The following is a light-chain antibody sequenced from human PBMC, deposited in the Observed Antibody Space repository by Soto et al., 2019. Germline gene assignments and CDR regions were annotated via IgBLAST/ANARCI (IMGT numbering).Light chain of an antibody. V-gene: IGLV1-40*01. J-gene: IGLJ1*01. CDR2: GNS. Sequence: QSVLTQPPSVSGAPGQRVTISCTGSSSNIGAGYDVHWYQQLPGTGPKLLISGNSNRPSGVPDRFSGSRSGTSASLAITGLQAEDEADYYCQSHDSSLSDYVFGNGTKVTVL. CDR1: SSNIGAGYD. CDR3: QSHDSSLSDYV.